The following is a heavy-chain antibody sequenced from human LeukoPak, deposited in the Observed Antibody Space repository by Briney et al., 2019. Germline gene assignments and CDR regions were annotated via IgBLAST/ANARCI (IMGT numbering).Heavy chain of an antibody. Sequence: QSGGSLRLSCAAPGLTLSTDHMSWVRQAPGRGLEWVAIIYSEEWVAISYRGGTSQHAESVKGRFTISRDNSRNTLSLQMKSLRAEDTSLYYCTRVWELSFDHWGQGTLVTVSS. J-gene: IGHJ4*02. CDR1: GLTLSTDH. CDR2: IYSEEWVAISYRGGTS. V-gene: IGHV3-53*01. D-gene: IGHD1-26*01. CDR3: TRVWELSFDH.